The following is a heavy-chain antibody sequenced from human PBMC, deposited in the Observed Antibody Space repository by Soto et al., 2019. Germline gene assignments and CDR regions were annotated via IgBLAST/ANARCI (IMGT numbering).Heavy chain of an antibody. V-gene: IGHV3-33*01. CDR3: ARDQGMVRGVQYYFDY. J-gene: IGHJ4*02. CDR1: GFTFSSYG. CDR2: IWYDGSNK. Sequence: GXSLRLSCAASGFTFSSYGMHWVRQAPVKGLEWVAVIWYDGSNKYYADSVKGRFTISRDNSKNTLYLQMNSLRAEDTAVYYCARDQGMVRGVQYYFDYWGQGTLVTVSS. D-gene: IGHD3-10*01.